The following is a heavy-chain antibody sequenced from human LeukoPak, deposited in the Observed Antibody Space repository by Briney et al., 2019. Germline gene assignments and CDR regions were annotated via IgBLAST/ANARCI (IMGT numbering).Heavy chain of an antibody. V-gene: IGHV3-30*03. D-gene: IGHD1-26*01. CDR3: ATFSGTAAVVTYFDY. J-gene: IGHJ4*02. Sequence: PGTSLRLSCTASGFAFRNYGLYWVRQAPGKGLEWVAATLYEEKEKYYADSVKGRFAIARDNSMKMLYLQMNNLTTEDTAIYYCATFSGTAAVVTYFDYWGQGTLVSVSS. CDR2: TLYEEKEK. CDR1: GFAFRNYG.